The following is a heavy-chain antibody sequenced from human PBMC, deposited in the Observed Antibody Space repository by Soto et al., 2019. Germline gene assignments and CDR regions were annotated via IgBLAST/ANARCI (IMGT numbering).Heavy chain of an antibody. D-gene: IGHD4-17*01. CDR1: GFTFSSYG. J-gene: IGHJ6*02. CDR3: AKDHGDYYYYYGMDV. CDR2: ISYDGSNK. Sequence: QVQLVESGGGVVQPGRSLRLSCAASGFTFSSYGMHWVRQAPGKGLEWVAVISYDGSNKYYADSVKGRFTISRDNSKNTLYLQMNSLRAEDTAVYYCAKDHGDYYYYYGMDVWGQGTTVTVSS. V-gene: IGHV3-30*18.